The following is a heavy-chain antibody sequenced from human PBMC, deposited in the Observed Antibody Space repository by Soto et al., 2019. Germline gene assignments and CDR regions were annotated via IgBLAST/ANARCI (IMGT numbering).Heavy chain of an antibody. Sequence: PSQTLSLTCAISGDSVSIDITSWNWIRQSPSRGLEWLGRTYYRSKWFHDYAASVKSRITINPDTSKNQFSLELNSMTTEDTAVYYCARGNALDVWGQGTVVTVS. CDR3: ARGNALDV. D-gene: IGHD3-10*01. V-gene: IGHV6-1*01. CDR2: TYYRSKWFH. J-gene: IGHJ3*01. CDR1: GDSVSIDITS.